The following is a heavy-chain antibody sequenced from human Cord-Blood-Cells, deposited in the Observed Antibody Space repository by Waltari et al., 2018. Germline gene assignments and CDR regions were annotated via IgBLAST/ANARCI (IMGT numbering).Heavy chain of an antibody. CDR1: GFTFSSYS. Sequence: EVQLVESGGGLVKPGGSLRLSCAASGFTFSSYSMNWVRQAPGKGLEWVSSISSSSSYIYYADSVKGRFTISRDNAKNSLYLQMNSLRAEDTAVYYCARDRGSSYYFDYWGQGTLVTVSS. CDR3: ARDRGSSYYFDY. CDR2: ISSSSSYI. V-gene: IGHV3-21*01. D-gene: IGHD6-13*01. J-gene: IGHJ4*02.